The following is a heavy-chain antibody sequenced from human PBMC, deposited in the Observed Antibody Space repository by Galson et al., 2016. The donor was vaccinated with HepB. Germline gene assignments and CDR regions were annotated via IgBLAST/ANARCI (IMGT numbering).Heavy chain of an antibody. CDR2: VNWNGGTT. CDR1: GFIFDDYG. J-gene: IGHJ5*01. Sequence: SLRLSCAASGFIFDDYGMSWVRQAPGKGFEWVSSVNWNGGTTNFAHSVRGRFALSRDNANNPLYLHMNSLGAEDTGVYSCARGHFDSWGQGTLVTVSS. V-gene: IGHV3-20*04. CDR3: ARGHFDS.